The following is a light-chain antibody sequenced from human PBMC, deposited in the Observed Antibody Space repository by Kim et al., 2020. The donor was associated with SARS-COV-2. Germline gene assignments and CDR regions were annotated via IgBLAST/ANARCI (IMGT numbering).Light chain of an antibody. Sequence: EIVMTHSPATLSVSPGERATLSCRASQSVSSNLAWYQQKPGQAPRLLIYAASTRATGLPARFSGSGSGTEFTLTISSLQSEDFAVYYCQQYNNWPPPFTFGPGTKVDIK. CDR1: QSVSSN. J-gene: IGKJ3*01. CDR2: AAS. CDR3: QQYNNWPPPFT. V-gene: IGKV3-15*01.